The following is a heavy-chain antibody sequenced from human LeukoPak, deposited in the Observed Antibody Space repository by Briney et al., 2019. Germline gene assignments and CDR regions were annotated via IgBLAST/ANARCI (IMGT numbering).Heavy chain of an antibody. CDR2: INPNSGGT. Sequence: ASVKVSCKASGGTFSSYAISWVRQAPGQGLEWMGWINPNSGGTNYAQKFQGRVTMTRDTSISTAYMELSRLRSDDTAVYYCARGRPITIFGVAYYYYMDVWGKGTTVTVSS. D-gene: IGHD3-3*01. CDR1: GGTFSSYA. CDR3: ARGRPITIFGVAYYYYMDV. V-gene: IGHV1-2*02. J-gene: IGHJ6*03.